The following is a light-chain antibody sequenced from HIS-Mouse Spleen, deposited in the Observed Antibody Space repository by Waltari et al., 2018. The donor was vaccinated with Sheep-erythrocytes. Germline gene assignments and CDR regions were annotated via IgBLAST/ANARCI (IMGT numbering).Light chain of an antibody. CDR3: CSYAGSYTWV. CDR2: DVS. Sequence: QSALTQPRSVSGSPGQSVTISCTGTSSDVGGYNYVSWYQQHPRKAPKLMIYDVSKRPAGAPDRFSGSKSGNTASLTISGLQAEDEADYYCCSYAGSYTWVFGGGTKLTVL. CDR1: SSDVGGYNY. J-gene: IGLJ3*02. V-gene: IGLV2-11*01.